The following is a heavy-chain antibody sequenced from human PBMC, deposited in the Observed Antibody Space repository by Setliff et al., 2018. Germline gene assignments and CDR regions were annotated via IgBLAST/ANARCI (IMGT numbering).Heavy chain of an antibody. J-gene: IGHJ4*02. CDR2: INTNTGNP. Sequence: ASVKVSCKASGYTFTSYAMNWVRQAPGQGLVWMGWINTNTGNPTYAQGFTGRFVFSLDTSVSTAYLQTSSLKAEDTAVYYCASARPHFGVVIRSPPDYWGQGTLVTVSS. D-gene: IGHD3-3*01. V-gene: IGHV7-4-1*02. CDR1: GYTFTSYA. CDR3: ASARPHFGVVIRSPPDY.